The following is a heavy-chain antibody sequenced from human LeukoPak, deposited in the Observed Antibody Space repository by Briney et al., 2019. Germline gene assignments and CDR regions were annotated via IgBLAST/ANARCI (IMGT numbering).Heavy chain of an antibody. Sequence: GRSLRLSCAASGFTFDDYGMSWVRQAPGKGLEWVSGINWNGGSTGYADSVKGRFTISRDNAKNSLYLQMNSLRAEDTAVYFCARGGVDYYGSGTYYLMYYFDYWGQGALVTVSS. J-gene: IGHJ4*02. V-gene: IGHV3-20*04. CDR3: ARGGVDYYGSGTYYLMYYFDY. CDR2: INWNGGST. CDR1: GFTFDDYG. D-gene: IGHD3-10*01.